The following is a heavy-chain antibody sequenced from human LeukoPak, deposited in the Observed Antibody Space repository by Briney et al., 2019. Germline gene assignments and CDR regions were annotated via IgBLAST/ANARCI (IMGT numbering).Heavy chain of an antibody. CDR3: ARGRNLVATSGYFDY. CDR2: ISYDGSNE. D-gene: IGHD5-12*01. Sequence: GGSLRLSCAASGFTFSSYAIHWVRQAPGKGLEWVATISYDGSNEYYADSVRGRFTISRDNSKNTLYLQMNSLRAEDTAVYYCARGRNLVATSGYFDYWGQGTLVTVSS. CDR1: GFTFSSYA. J-gene: IGHJ4*02. V-gene: IGHV3-30-3*01.